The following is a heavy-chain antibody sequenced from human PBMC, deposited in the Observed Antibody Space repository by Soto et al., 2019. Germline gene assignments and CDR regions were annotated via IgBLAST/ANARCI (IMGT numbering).Heavy chain of an antibody. D-gene: IGHD3-22*01. V-gene: IGHV3-23*01. CDR3: AKALVVTPREYFDY. Sequence: GGALRLSCAASGFTFRSYAMSWVRQAPGKGLEWVSGISGSGGSTYYADSVKGRFTISRDNSKNTMYLQMNSLRAEDTAVYHYAKALVVTPREYFDYWGQGSLVTVSS. J-gene: IGHJ4*02. CDR2: ISGSGGST. CDR1: GFTFRSYA.